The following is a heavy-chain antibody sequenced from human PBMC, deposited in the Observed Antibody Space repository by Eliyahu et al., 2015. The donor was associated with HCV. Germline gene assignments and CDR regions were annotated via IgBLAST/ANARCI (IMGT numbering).Heavy chain of an antibody. V-gene: IGHV4-34*01. CDR3: ARGFMGDPYGSGSYKISGSNWFDP. D-gene: IGHD3-10*01. CDR2: INHSGST. J-gene: IGHJ5*02. Sequence: QVQLQQWGAGLLKPSETLSLTCAVYGGSFSGYYWSWIRQPPGKGLEWIGEINHSGSTNYNPSLKSRVTISVDTSKNQFSLKLSSVTAADTAVYYCARGFMGDPYGSGSYKISGSNWFDPWGQGTLVTVSS. CDR1: GGSFSGYY.